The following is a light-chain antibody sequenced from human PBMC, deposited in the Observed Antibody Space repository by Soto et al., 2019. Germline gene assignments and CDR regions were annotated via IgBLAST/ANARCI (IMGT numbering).Light chain of an antibody. Sequence: DIQMTQSPSTLSASVGDRVSITCWASQSISSWLAWYQQKPGKAPKLLIYDASSLESGVPSRFSGSGSRTEFTLTLSSLQPDDFATQYCQQYNSYSRTFGQGTKVDIK. J-gene: IGKJ1*01. V-gene: IGKV1-5*01. CDR1: QSISSW. CDR2: DAS. CDR3: QQYNSYSRT.